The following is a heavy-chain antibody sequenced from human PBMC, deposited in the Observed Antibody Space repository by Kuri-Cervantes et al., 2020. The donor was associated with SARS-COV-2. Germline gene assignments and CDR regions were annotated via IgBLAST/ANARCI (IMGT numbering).Heavy chain of an antibody. V-gene: IGHV3-30-3*01. J-gene: IGHJ4*02. CDR1: GFTFNNYA. CDR2: TSFDGSNK. D-gene: IGHD3-16*02. CDR3: ARDPSIMITFGGVIVSGYFDY. Sequence: GESLKISCATSGFTFNNYAMHWVRQTPGEGLEWVAITSFDGSNKYYAESVKGRFTISRDNSKNTLYLQMNSLSAEDTAVYYCARDPSIMITFGGVIVSGYFDYWGQGTLVTVSS.